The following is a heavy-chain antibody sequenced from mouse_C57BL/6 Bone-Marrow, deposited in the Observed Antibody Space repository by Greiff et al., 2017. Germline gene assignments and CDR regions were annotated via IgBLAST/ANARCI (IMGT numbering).Heavy chain of an antibody. J-gene: IGHJ2*01. CDR1: GYTFTSYW. D-gene: IGHD2-4*01. CDR3: TRSGGLRRLDD. V-gene: IGHV1-53*01. Sequence: VQLQQPGTELVKPGASVKLSCKASGYTFTSYWMHWVKQRPGQGLEWIGNINPSNGGTTYNEKFTSKATLTVDKSSSPAYMQLSRLTSEDSAVYDCTRSGGLRRLDDWGQGTTRTVSS. CDR2: INPSNGGT.